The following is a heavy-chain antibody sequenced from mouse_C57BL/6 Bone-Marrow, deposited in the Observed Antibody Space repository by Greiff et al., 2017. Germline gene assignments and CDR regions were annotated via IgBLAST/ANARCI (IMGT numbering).Heavy chain of an antibody. J-gene: IGHJ3*01. V-gene: IGHV5-6*01. D-gene: IGHD3-3*01. Sequence: EVQLQESGGDLVKPGGSLKLSCAASGFTFSSYGMSWVRQTPDKRLEWVATISSGGSYTYYPDSVKGRFTISRDNAKNTLYLQMSSLKSEDTAMYYCARHLGGFAYWGQGTLVTVSA. CDR1: GFTFSSYG. CDR2: ISSGGSYT. CDR3: ARHLGGFAY.